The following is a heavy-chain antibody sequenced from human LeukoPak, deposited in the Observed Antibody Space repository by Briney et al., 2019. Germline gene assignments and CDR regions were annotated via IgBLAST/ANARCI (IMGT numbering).Heavy chain of an antibody. D-gene: IGHD6-13*01. J-gene: IGHJ6*02. V-gene: IGHV3-23*01. CDR3: AKSEYTGYSSSLGGYGMDV. CDR1: GFTFSSYA. Sequence: PGGSLRLSCAASGFTFSSYAMSWVRQAPGKGLEWVSAISGSGGSTYYADSVKGRFTISRDNSKSTLYLQMNSLRAEDTAVYYCAKSEYTGYSSSLGGYGMDVWGQGTTVTVSS. CDR2: ISGSGGST.